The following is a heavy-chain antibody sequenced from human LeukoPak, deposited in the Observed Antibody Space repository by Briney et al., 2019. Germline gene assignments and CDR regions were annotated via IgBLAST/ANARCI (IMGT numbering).Heavy chain of an antibody. V-gene: IGHV4-34*01. CDR1: GGSFSGYY. D-gene: IGHD6-13*01. CDR3: ARARYSSSWYLSHAYYYGMDV. J-gene: IGHJ6*02. CDR2: INHSGST. Sequence: PSETLSLTCAVYGGSFSGYYWSWIRQPPGKGLEWIGEINHSGSTNYNPSLKSRVTISVDTSKNQFSLKLSSVTAADTAVYYCARARYSSSWYLSHAYYYGMDVWGQGTTVTVSS.